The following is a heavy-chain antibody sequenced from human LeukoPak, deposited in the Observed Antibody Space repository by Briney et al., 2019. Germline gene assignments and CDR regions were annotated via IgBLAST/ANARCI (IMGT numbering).Heavy chain of an antibody. Sequence: GGSLRLSCAASGFTFSSYSMNWVRQAPGKGLEWVSSISSSSSYIYYADSVKGRFTISRDNAKNSLYLQMNSLRAEDTAVYYCARDLYGDYPWDYWGQGTLVTVSS. J-gene: IGHJ4*02. V-gene: IGHV3-21*01. CDR3: ARDLYGDYPWDY. CDR1: GFTFSSYS. D-gene: IGHD4-17*01. CDR2: ISSSSSYI.